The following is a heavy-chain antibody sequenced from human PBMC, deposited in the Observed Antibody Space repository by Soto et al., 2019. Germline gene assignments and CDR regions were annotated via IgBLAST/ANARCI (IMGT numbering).Heavy chain of an antibody. Sequence: TLSLTCTVSGGSISSGGYYWSWIRQHPGKGLEWIGYIYYSGSTYYNPSLKSRVTISVDTSKNQFSLKLSSVTAVDTAVYYCARDRVEQRLDNWGQGTLVTVSS. J-gene: IGHJ4*02. CDR1: GGSISSGGYY. CDR2: IYYSGST. CDR3: ARDRVEQRLDN. D-gene: IGHD6-25*01. V-gene: IGHV4-31*03.